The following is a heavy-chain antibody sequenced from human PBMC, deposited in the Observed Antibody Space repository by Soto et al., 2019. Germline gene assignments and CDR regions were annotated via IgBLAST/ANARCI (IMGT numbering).Heavy chain of an antibody. CDR2: IKPDESEK. J-gene: IGHJ5*02. Sequence: EVQLVESGGGLVQPGGSLRLSCTASGFTFSDSWMTWVRQAPGKGLEWVARIKPDESEKKYADSVKGRFSISRDKDKNSMYLQMDSLRGEDTAVYYCVRGGSNYASWGQGTLVTVSS. CDR1: GFTFSDSW. D-gene: IGHD4-4*01. CDR3: VRGGSNYAS. V-gene: IGHV3-7*01.